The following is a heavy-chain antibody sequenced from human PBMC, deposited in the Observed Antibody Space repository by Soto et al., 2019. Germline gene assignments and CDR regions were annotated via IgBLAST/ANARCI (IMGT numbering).Heavy chain of an antibody. CDR2: IIPILGIA. V-gene: IGHV1-69*10. J-gene: IGHJ5*02. D-gene: IGHD1-7*01. CDR3: ARDGAGTTVFAENWFDP. CDR1: GGTFSSYT. Sequence: SVKVSCKASGGTFSSYTISWVRQAPGQGLEWMGGIIPILGIANYAQKFQGRVTITADKSTSTAYMELSSLRSEDTAVYYCARDGAGTTVFAENWFDPWGQGTLVTVSS.